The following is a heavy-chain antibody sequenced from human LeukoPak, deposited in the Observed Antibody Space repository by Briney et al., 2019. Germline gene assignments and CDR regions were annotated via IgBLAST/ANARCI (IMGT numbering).Heavy chain of an antibody. CDR1: GGSISSGDYY. CDR2: IYYSGST. Sequence: SETLSLTSTVSGGSISSGDYYWSWIRQPPGKGLEWIGYIYYSGSTYYNPSLKSRVTISVDTSKNQFSLKLSSVTAADTAVYYCARDTHYYGSGSYFWFDPWGQGTLVTVSS. V-gene: IGHV4-30-4*01. CDR3: ARDTHYYGSGSYFWFDP. D-gene: IGHD3-10*01. J-gene: IGHJ5*02.